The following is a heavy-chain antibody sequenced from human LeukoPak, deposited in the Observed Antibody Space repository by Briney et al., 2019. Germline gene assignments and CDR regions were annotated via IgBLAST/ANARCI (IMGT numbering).Heavy chain of an antibody. V-gene: IGHV3-11*01. CDR2: ISSSGSTI. CDR3: ARDGEYYYGSGSYSFYDY. CDR1: GFTFSDNY. Sequence: GGSLRLSCAASGFTFSDNYMSWIRQAPGKGLEWVSYISSSGSTIYYADSVKGRFTISRDNAKNSLYLQMNSLRAEDTAVYYCARDGEYYYGSGSYSFYDYWGQGTLVTVSS. J-gene: IGHJ4*02. D-gene: IGHD3-10*01.